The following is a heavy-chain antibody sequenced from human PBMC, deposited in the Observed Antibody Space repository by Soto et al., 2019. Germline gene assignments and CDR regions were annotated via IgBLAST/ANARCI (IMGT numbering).Heavy chain of an antibody. CDR1: GYTFTGYY. V-gene: IGHV1-2*04. CDR3: ARDQVDIAMVTWALPSTMDF. J-gene: IGHJ6*02. D-gene: IGHD5-18*01. Sequence: GASVKVACKASGYTFTGYYMHWVLQAPGEGLEWMGWINPNSGGTNYAQKFQGWVTMTRGTSISTAYMELSRLRSDDTAVYYCARDQVDIAMVTWALPSTMDFWGQGTTVTVSS. CDR2: INPNSGGT.